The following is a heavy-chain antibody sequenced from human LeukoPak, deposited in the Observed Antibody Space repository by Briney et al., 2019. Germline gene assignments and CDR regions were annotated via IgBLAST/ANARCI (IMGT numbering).Heavy chain of an antibody. D-gene: IGHD3-22*01. Sequence: SETLSLTCAVYGGSFSGYYWSWIRQPPGKGLEWIGEINHSGSTNYNPSLKSRVTISVDTSKNQFSLKLSSVTAADTAVYYCARVNYYDSSGYTRDYYYYYMDVWGKGTTVTVSS. CDR1: GGSFSGYY. J-gene: IGHJ6*03. CDR2: INHSGST. CDR3: ARVNYYDSSGYTRDYYYYYMDV. V-gene: IGHV4-34*01.